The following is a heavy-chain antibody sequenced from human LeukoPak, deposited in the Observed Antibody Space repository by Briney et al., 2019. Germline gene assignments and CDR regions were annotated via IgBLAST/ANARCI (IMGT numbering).Heavy chain of an antibody. J-gene: IGHJ6*03. D-gene: IGHD2-8*02. V-gene: IGHV4-39*01. CDR1: GGSIGSSSYY. CDR3: ARLLLAYYYMDV. CDR2: IYYSGST. Sequence: ASETLSLTCTVSGGSIGSSSYYWGWIRQPPGKGLEWIGSIYYSGSTYYNPSLKSRVTISVDTSKNQFSLKLSSVTAADTAVYYCARLLLAYYYMDVWGKGTTVTVSS.